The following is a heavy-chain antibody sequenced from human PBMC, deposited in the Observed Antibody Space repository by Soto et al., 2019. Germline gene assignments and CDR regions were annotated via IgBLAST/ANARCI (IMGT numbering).Heavy chain of an antibody. D-gene: IGHD3-22*01. CDR3: ARDTYYYGSSGYKGMDV. J-gene: IGHJ6*02. Sequence: ESGGGLVQPGGSLRLSCAASGFTFSSYEMNWVRQAPGKGLEWVSYISSSGSTIYYADSVKGRFTISRDNAKNSLYLQMNSLRAEDTAVYYCARDTYYYGSSGYKGMDVWGQGTTVTVSS. CDR1: GFTFSSYE. CDR2: ISSSGSTI. V-gene: IGHV3-48*03.